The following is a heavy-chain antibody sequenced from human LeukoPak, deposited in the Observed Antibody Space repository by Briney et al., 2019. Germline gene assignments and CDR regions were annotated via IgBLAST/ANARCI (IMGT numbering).Heavy chain of an antibody. D-gene: IGHD3-16*01. Sequence: ASVKVSCTASGYTFTSYGISWVRQAPGQGLEWMGWISAINGDTDYAQKLQGRVTLTTDTSTSTAYMELRSLRSDDTAVYYCAKTRDTFFDYWGQGTLVTVSS. CDR1: GYTFTSYG. CDR2: ISAINGDT. V-gene: IGHV1-18*01. J-gene: IGHJ4*02. CDR3: AKTRDTFFDY.